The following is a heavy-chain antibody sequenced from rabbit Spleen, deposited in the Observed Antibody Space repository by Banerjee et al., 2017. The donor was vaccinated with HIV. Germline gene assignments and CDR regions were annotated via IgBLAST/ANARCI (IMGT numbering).Heavy chain of an antibody. J-gene: IGHJ6*01. CDR1: GFSFSSSYD. V-gene: IGHV1S45*01. CDR2: IDAGSSGFT. D-gene: IGHD8-1*01. Sequence: QEQLVESGGGLVQPGASLTLTCTASGFSFSSSYDVCWVRQAPGKGLEWIACIDAGSSGFTYFATWAKGRFAISKTSSTTVTLQMTSLTVADTATYFCARDTGSSFSSYGMDLWGQGTLVTVS. CDR3: ARDTGSSFSSYGMDL.